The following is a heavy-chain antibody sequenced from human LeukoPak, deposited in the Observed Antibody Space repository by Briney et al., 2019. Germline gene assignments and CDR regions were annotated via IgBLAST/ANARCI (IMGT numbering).Heavy chain of an antibody. CDR1: GVTVSSNY. CDR3: ARYKYSSGRDY. V-gene: IGHV3-11*01. Sequence: GGSLRLSCAASGVTVSSNYMSWIRQAPGKGLEWVSYISSSGSTIYYADSVKGRFTISRDNAKSSLYLQMNSLRAEDTAVYYCARYKYSSGRDYWGQGTLVTVSS. D-gene: IGHD6-19*01. CDR2: ISSSGSTI. J-gene: IGHJ4*02.